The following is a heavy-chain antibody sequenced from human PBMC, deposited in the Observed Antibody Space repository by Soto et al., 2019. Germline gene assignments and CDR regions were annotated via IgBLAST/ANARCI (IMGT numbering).Heavy chain of an antibody. CDR3: AHRRLGDTRPDYNGLDV. V-gene: IGHV2-5*01. CDR1: GFSLSTTGEG. CDR2: VHWNDDK. J-gene: IGHJ6*02. D-gene: IGHD2-2*01. Sequence: QITLKEAGPTLVKPTQTLTLTCTFSGFSLSTTGEGVFWIRQPPGKAPAGLALVHWNDDKRYSPSLRPRLTIRKDTSRNRVVLSLTHLDPVDTGTYYCAHRRLGDTRPDYNGLDVWGQGTTVIVSS.